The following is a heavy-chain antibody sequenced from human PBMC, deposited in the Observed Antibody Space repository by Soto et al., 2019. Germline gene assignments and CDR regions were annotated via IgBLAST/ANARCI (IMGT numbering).Heavy chain of an antibody. V-gene: IGHV1-69*13. Sequence: APVKVSCKASGGTFSSYAISWVRQAPGQGLEWMGGITPIFGTANYAQKFQGRVTITADESTSTAYMELSSLRSEDTAVYYCARVNGAPAAELDYWGKGTLVTVSS. J-gene: IGHJ4*02. CDR2: ITPIFGTA. CDR1: GGTFSSYA. CDR3: ARVNGAPAAELDY. D-gene: IGHD6-25*01.